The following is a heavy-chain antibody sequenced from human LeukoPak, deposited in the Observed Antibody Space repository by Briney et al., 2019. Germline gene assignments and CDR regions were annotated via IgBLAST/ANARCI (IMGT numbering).Heavy chain of an antibody. Sequence: GRSLRLSCAASGFTFSSYGMHWVRQAPGKGLEWVAVIWYGGSNKYYADSVKGRFTISRDNSKSTLYLQMNSLRAEDTAVYYCARDYYDSSGYYSEYFQHWGQGTLVTVSS. D-gene: IGHD3-22*01. CDR1: GFTFSSYG. J-gene: IGHJ1*01. CDR2: IWYGGSNK. CDR3: ARDYYDSSGYYSEYFQH. V-gene: IGHV3-33*01.